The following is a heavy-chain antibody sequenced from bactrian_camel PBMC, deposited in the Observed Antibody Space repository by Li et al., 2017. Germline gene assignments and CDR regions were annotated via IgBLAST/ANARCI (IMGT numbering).Heavy chain of an antibody. Sequence: HVQLVESGGGLVQPGGSLTLSCKASGFTFRNAWMYWLRQAPGKELEWVSNCDGRGTAYYSDSVKGRFSCSRDNAKNTVYLQMNSLKPEDTGVYYCAAGNRNQRCLKQIPEFNYWGQGTQVTVS. CDR1: GFTFRNAW. D-gene: IGHD1*01. CDR3: AAGNRNQRCLKQIPEFNY. V-gene: IGHV3S1*01. CDR2: NCDGRGTA. J-gene: IGHJ4*01.